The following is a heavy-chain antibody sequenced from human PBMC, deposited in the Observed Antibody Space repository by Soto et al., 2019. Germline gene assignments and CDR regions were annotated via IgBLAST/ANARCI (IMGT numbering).Heavy chain of an antibody. V-gene: IGHV3-53*01. CDR2: IYSGHTT. Sequence: EVQLVESGGGLIQRGGSLRLSCVASGFIVSSNQMSWVRQAPGKGLEWVSVIYSGHTTYYADSVEGRFTISRDDSKNTLYLQMNSLRVEDTAVYYCVRGPSDHKLRLVEWPYGDYWGQGALVTVSS. J-gene: IGHJ4*02. D-gene: IGHD3-3*01. CDR3: VRGPSDHKLRLVEWPYGDY. CDR1: GFIVSSNQ.